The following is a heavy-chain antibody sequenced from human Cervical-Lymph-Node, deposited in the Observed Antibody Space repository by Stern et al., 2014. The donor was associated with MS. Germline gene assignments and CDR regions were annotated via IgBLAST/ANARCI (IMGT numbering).Heavy chain of an antibody. Sequence: QVQLQESGPGLVKPSQTLSLTCTVSGGSISSGSYYWSWIRQPAGKGLEWIGRIYTSGSTNYNPSLKSRVTISVDTSKNQFSRKLSSVTAADTAVYYCARGSVKEWLHAFDIWGQGTMVTVSS. J-gene: IGHJ3*02. CDR1: GGSISSGSYY. D-gene: IGHD6-19*01. CDR3: ARGSVKEWLHAFDI. CDR2: IYTSGST. V-gene: IGHV4-61*02.